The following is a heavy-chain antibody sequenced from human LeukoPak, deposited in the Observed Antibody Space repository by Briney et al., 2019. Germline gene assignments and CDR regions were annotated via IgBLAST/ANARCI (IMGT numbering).Heavy chain of an antibody. J-gene: IGHJ5*02. V-gene: IGHV3-7*01. CDR1: GFTFSSYW. CDR2: INPDGSQT. Sequence: PGESLRLSCAASGFTFSSYWMNWVRQAPGKGLEWVALINPDGSQTNYVDSVKGRLTISRDNAENSLYLQMNSLRAEDMAVYYCARDLGYGALDPWGQGTLVTVSS. CDR3: ARDLGYGALDP. D-gene: IGHD4-17*01.